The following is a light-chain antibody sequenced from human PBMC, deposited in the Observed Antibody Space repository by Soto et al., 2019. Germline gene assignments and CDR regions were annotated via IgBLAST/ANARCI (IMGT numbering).Light chain of an antibody. J-gene: IGKJ1*01. Sequence: DILFTQAPSTLSASVGDRVTISCRASQSINKWLALYQHKPGKAPNLLIYEVSTLHSGVPSRFGGSGSGTEFTLTISSLRPDDFATYYCQHYSGDRATFGQGTKVDIK. CDR1: QSINKW. V-gene: IGKV1-5*03. CDR3: QHYSGDRAT. CDR2: EVS.